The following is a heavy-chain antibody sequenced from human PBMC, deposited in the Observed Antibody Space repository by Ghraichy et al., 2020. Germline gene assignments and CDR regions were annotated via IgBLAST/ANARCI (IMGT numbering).Heavy chain of an antibody. J-gene: IGHJ4*02. CDR2: IYNSVST. V-gene: IGHV4-59*08. CDR3: ARGPLDNNGGDY. D-gene: IGHD2-8*01. CDR1: GVSISSYY. Sequence: SETLSLTCTVSGVSISSYYWSWIRQPPGKGLEWIGYIYNSVSTNYSPSLKSRVTISVDTSKNQFSLKLSSVTAADAAVYYCARGPLDNNGGDYWGQGTLVTVSS.